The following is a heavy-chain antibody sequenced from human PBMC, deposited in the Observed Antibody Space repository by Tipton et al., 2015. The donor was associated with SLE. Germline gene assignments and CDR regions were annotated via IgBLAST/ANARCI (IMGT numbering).Heavy chain of an antibody. CDR1: GGSFSDYY. V-gene: IGHV4-34*01. J-gene: IGHJ4*02. D-gene: IGHD6-19*01. CDR2: INHSGST. Sequence: TLSLTCAVYGGSFSDYYWSWIRQTPGEGLEWIGEINHSGSTNYNPSLKSRVTISVDTSKNQFSLKLSSVTAADTAVYYCARGWGYSSGWSKWPFDYWGQGTLVTVSS. CDR3: ARGWGYSSGWSKWPFDY.